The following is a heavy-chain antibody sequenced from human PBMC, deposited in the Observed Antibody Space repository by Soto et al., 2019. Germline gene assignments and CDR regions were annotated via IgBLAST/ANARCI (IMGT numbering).Heavy chain of an antibody. Sequence: EVQLLESGGHLVQPGGSLRLSCAGSAFTFSSYAMSWVRQAPGKGLEWVSAISGSGDITYYADSVKGRFTISRDNSKDTLYLQMDSLRAEDTAIYYCAKDWRTTVDAPEYFQHWGQGTLVTVSS. CDR3: AKDWRTTVDAPEYFQH. CDR2: ISGSGDIT. CDR1: AFTFSSYA. J-gene: IGHJ1*01. D-gene: IGHD4-17*01. V-gene: IGHV3-23*01.